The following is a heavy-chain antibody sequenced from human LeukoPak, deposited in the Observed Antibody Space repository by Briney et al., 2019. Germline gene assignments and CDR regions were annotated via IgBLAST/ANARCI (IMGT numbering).Heavy chain of an antibody. V-gene: IGHV3-30*02. CDR2: IRYDGSNK. D-gene: IGHD4-17*01. J-gene: IGHJ4*02. CDR1: GFTFSSYG. Sequence: GGSLRPSCAASGFTFSSYGMHWVRQAPGKGLEWVAFIRYDGSNKYYADSVKGRFTISRDNSKNTLYLQMNSLRAEDTAVYYCANSDYGDYVSDYWGQGTLVTVSS. CDR3: ANSDYGDYVSDY.